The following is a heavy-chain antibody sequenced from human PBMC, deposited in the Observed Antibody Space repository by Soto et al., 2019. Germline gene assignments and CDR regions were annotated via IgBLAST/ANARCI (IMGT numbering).Heavy chain of an antibody. CDR2: IYYSRST. CDR3: ARYCSSTSCYGAFDI. J-gene: IGHJ3*02. CDR1: GGSISSYY. D-gene: IGHD2-2*01. Sequence: ETLSLTCTVSGGSISSYYWSWIRQPPGKGLEWIGYIYYSRSTNYDPSLKSRVTISVDTSKNQFSLKLSSVTAADTAVYYCARYCSSTSCYGAFDIWGQGTMVTVSS. V-gene: IGHV4-59*01.